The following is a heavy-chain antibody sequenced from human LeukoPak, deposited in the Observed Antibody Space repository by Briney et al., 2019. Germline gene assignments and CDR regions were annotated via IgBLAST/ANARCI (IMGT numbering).Heavy chain of an antibody. Sequence: GESLRLSCAASGFTFSSYAMSWVRQAPEKGLEWVSGISGSGGSTYYADSVKGRFTISRDNSKNTLYLQMNSLRAEDTAVYYCAKAGRKDYYDSSGYSTFDYWGQGTLVTVSS. CDR3: AKAGRKDYYDSSGYSTFDY. CDR1: GFTFSSYA. D-gene: IGHD3-22*01. V-gene: IGHV3-23*01. J-gene: IGHJ4*02. CDR2: ISGSGGST.